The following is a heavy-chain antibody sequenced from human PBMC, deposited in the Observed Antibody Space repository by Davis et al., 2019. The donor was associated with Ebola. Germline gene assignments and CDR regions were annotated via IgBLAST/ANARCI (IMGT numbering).Heavy chain of an antibody. V-gene: IGHV1-46*03. Sequence: AASAKVSCKASGYTFTNYYMHWVRQAPGQGLEWMGMINPNDGRTIYEQKFQSRVTVIRDTSTTTVYMDLCSLGSEDTALYYCTTPGGQDSGYDVFDIWGQGKMVTVSS. J-gene: IGHJ3*02. CDR1: GYTFTNYY. D-gene: IGHD5-12*01. CDR3: TTPGGQDSGYDVFDI. CDR2: INPNDGRT.